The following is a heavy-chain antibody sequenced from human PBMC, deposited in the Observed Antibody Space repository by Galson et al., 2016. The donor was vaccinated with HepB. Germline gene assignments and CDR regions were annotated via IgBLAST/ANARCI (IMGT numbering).Heavy chain of an antibody. J-gene: IGHJ6*02. CDR3: ARVMVRGTHCLDV. CDR2: IYPGDSDA. CDR1: RDSFTGYW. V-gene: IGHV5-51*01. Sequence: QSGAEVKKPGESLKISCQGSRDSFTGYWIAWVRQMPGKGLEWMGIIYPGDSDAKYSPSFQGHVTSSADKSTTTAYLQWSSLTVADSALYYCARVMVRGTHCLDVWGQGTTVTVAS. D-gene: IGHD3-10*01.